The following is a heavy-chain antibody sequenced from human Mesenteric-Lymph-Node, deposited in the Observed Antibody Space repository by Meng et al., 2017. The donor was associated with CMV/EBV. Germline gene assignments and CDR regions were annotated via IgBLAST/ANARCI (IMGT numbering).Heavy chain of an antibody. D-gene: IGHD2-15*01. V-gene: IGHV3-48*04. Sequence: GESLKISCAASGFIFSDYSMNWVRQAPGKGLEWVSYISSRSSTIFYADSVKGRFTISRDNAKNSLYLQMNGLRAEDTAVYYCARDGGYYSSDYWGQGTLVTVSS. CDR1: GFIFSDYS. CDR3: ARDGGYYSSDY. CDR2: ISSRSSTI. J-gene: IGHJ4*02.